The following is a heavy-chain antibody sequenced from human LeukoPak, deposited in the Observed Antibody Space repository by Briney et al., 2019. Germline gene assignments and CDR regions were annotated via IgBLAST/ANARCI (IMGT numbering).Heavy chain of an antibody. Sequence: SQTLSLTCTVSGGSISSGGYYWSWIRQPPGKGLEWIGYIYHSGSTYYNPSLKSRVTISVDRSKNQFSLKLSSVTAADTAVYYCARVGSNYGLSDWYFDLWGRGTLVNVSS. CDR3: ARVGSNYGLSDWYFDL. D-gene: IGHD4-11*01. V-gene: IGHV4-30-2*01. J-gene: IGHJ2*01. CDR1: GGSISSGGYY. CDR2: IYHSGST.